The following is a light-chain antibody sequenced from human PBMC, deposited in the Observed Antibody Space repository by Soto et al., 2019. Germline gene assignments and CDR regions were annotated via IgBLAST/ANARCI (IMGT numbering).Light chain of an antibody. CDR2: DAS. J-gene: IGKJ5*01. CDR3: QQRNIWPPVT. CDR1: QSASIK. V-gene: IGKV3-11*01. Sequence: EIVLTHSPGTLSLSPVERATLSFSSSQSASIKLAWYQQKPGQAPTLLIYDASNRATGIPARFSGSGSGTDFTLTISSLEPEDFAVYYCQQRNIWPPVTFGQGTRLEIK.